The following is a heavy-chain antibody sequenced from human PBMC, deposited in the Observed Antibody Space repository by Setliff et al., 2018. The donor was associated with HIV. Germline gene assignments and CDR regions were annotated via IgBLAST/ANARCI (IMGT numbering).Heavy chain of an antibody. J-gene: IGHJ4*02. CDR3: AREIPYSYGGRGHPL. CDR1: GGSMNDYY. Sequence: SETLSLTCTVSGGSMNDYYWSWVRQPAGKTLEWLGRISSSGISTYNFSLRSRVTMSIDTSNNQFSLTLNSVTAADTAVYYCAREIPYSYGGRGHPLWGQGTLVTVSS. V-gene: IGHV4-4*07. CDR2: ISSSGIS. D-gene: IGHD3-22*01.